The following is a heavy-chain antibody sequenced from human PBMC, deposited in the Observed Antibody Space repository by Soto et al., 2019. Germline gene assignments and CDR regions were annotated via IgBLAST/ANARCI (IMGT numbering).Heavy chain of an antibody. J-gene: IGHJ5*02. Sequence: QVQLVESGGGVVQPGRSLRLSCTASGFSFSSYGMHWVRQAPGKGLEWVALISYDGSNRFYADSVKGRFTISRDNSKNTLYLQMNSLRAEDTAVYYCAKDLFSGGSYPTWFDPWGQGTLVTVSS. CDR2: ISYDGSNR. CDR3: AKDLFSGGSYPTWFDP. D-gene: IGHD1-26*01. CDR1: GFSFSSYG. V-gene: IGHV3-30*18.